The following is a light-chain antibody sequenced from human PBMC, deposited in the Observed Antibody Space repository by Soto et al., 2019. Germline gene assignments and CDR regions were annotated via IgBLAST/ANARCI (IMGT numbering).Light chain of an antibody. CDR1: QSISNK. V-gene: IGKV3-15*01. CDR2: AAS. Sequence: EIVMTQSPATLSVSPGEGVTLSCRASQSISNKLAWYQQKPGQAPRLLIYAASTRATGVPARFSGSGSGTEFTLTISSLQSEDFAVYYCQPSNDWRWTFGQGTKVEIK. CDR3: QPSNDWRWT. J-gene: IGKJ1*01.